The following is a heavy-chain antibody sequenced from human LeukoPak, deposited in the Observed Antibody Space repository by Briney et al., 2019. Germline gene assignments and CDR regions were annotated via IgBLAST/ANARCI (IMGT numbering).Heavy chain of an antibody. J-gene: IGHJ4*02. Sequence: PGGSLRLSCAASGFSFSTYGMHWVRQAPGKGLEWVALIWNDGTNTYYADSVKGRFTIPRDNSKNTLYLQMNSLRAEDTAVYYCAGDTPPGGDFYFDYWGQGTLVIDSS. V-gene: IGHV3-33*01. CDR1: GFSFSTYG. CDR3: AGDTPPGGDFYFDY. CDR2: IWNDGTNT. D-gene: IGHD3-16*01.